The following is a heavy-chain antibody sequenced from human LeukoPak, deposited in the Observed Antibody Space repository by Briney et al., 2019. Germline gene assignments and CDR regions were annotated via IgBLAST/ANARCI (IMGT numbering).Heavy chain of an antibody. CDR1: GFSFSTYA. V-gene: IGHV3-30*02. D-gene: IGHD3-10*01. CDR2: IPYDGSNK. CDR3: AKGVGGSANYYYMDV. J-gene: IGHJ6*03. Sequence: GGSLRLSCAASGFSFSTYAMHWVRQAPGKGLEWVAFIPYDGSNKYYADSVKGRFTISRDNSKSTLYLQMNSLRADDTAVYYCAKGVGGSANYYYMDVWGKGTTVTVSS.